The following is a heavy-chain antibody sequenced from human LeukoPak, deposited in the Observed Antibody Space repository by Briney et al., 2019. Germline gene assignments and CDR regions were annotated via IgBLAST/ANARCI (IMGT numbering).Heavy chain of an antibody. Sequence: NPGGSLRLSCAASGFTFSDYYMSWIRQAPGKGLEWVSYISSSGSTIYYADSVKGRFTISRDNAKNSLYLQMNSLRAEDTAVYYCARESRVAVAGFDYWGQGTRVTVSS. CDR1: GFTFSDYY. CDR2: ISSSGSTI. D-gene: IGHD6-19*01. V-gene: IGHV3-11*01. J-gene: IGHJ4*02. CDR3: ARESRVAVAGFDY.